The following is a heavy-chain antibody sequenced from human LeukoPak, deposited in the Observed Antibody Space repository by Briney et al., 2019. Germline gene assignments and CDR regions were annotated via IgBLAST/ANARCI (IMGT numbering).Heavy chain of an antibody. CDR2: ISGNGGST. J-gene: IGHJ6*03. V-gene: IGHV3-23*01. D-gene: IGHD2-15*01. CDR3: ANARYCSGGSCYTRYYYYYYMDV. CDR1: GFTFSSYA. Sequence: GGSLRLSCAASGFTFSSYAMSWVRQAPGKGLEWVSAISGNGGSTYYADSVKGRFTISRDNSKNTLYLQMNSLRAEDTAVYYCANARYCSGGSCYTRYYYYYYMDVWGKGTTVTVSS.